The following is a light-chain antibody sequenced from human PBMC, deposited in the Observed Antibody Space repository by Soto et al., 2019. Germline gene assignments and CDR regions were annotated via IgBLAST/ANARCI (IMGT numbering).Light chain of an antibody. CDR1: SSDVGSYNF. Sequence: QSVLTQPASVSGSPGQSITISCTRTSSDVGSYNFVSWYQQHPGEVPKVMIYEVSKRPSGVSDRFSGSKSGNTASLTISGLKAEDEADYYCCADAGRSTYVFGTGTKVTVL. CDR2: EVS. J-gene: IGLJ1*01. V-gene: IGLV2-23*02. CDR3: CADAGRSTYV.